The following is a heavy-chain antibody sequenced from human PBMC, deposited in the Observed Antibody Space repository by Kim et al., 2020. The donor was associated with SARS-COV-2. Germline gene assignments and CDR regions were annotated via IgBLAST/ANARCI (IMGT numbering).Heavy chain of an antibody. Sequence: SETLSLTCTVSGGSVSSGSYYWSWIRQPPGKGLEWIGYIYYSGSTNYNPSLKSRVTISVDTSKNQFSLKLSSVTAADTAVYYCAREAPLGYCSSTSCYGTGYYYYGMDVWGQGTTVTVSS. CDR3: AREAPLGYCSSTSCYGTGYYYYGMDV. V-gene: IGHV4-61*01. J-gene: IGHJ6*02. CDR2: IYYSGST. CDR1: GGSVSSGSYY. D-gene: IGHD2-2*01.